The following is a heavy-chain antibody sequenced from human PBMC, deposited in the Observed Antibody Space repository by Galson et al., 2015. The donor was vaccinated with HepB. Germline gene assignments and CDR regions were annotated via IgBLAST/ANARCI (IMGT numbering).Heavy chain of an antibody. D-gene: IGHD2-21*01. V-gene: IGHV1-2*06. J-gene: IGHJ4*02. Sequence: SVKASGQASGYTSTDFYIYWVRQAPGQGLECRGRNYPRSGDAAYEQKFHGRVTMTRDTSITTAYMELSRLKSDDTAVYYCARWHSLVGGDYWGQGTLVTVSS. CDR2: NYPRSGDA. CDR3: ARWHSLVGGDY. CDR1: GYTSTDFY.